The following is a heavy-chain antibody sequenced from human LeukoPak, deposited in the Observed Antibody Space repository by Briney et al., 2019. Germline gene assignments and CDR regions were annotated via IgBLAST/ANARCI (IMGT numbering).Heavy chain of an antibody. CDR3: ARTEQWLVPLYYYYGMDV. CDR2: MNPNSGNT. V-gene: IGHV1-8*01. CDR1: GYTFTSYD. D-gene: IGHD6-19*01. J-gene: IGHJ6*02. Sequence: ASVKVSCKASGYTFTSYDINWVRQATGQGLEWMGWMNPNSGNTGYAQKFQGGVTMTRNTSISTAYMELSSLRSEDTAVYYCARTEQWLVPLYYYYGMDVWGQGTTVTVSS.